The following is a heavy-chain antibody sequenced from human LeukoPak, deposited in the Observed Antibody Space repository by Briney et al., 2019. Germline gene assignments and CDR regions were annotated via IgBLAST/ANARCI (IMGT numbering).Heavy chain of an antibody. CDR2: IVVGSGNT. CDR1: GFTFTSSA. Sequence: GASVKVSCKASGFTFTSSAVQWVRQARGQRLEWIGWIVVGSGNTNYAQKFQERVTIARDMSTSTAYMELSSLRSEDTAVYYCAASLFYDTLYYYYYGMDVWGQGTTVTVSS. J-gene: IGHJ6*02. CDR3: AASLFYDTLYYYYYGMDV. D-gene: IGHD3-9*01. V-gene: IGHV1-58*01.